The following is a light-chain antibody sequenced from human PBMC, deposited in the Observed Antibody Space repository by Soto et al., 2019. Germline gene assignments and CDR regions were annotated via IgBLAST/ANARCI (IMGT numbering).Light chain of an antibody. J-gene: IGKJ5*01. CDR2: DAS. CDR1: QSVSSY. V-gene: IGKV3-11*01. Sequence: EIVLTQSPATLSLSPGERATLSCRASQSVSSYLAWYQQKPGKAPRLLIYDASNRATGSPARFSGSGSGTDITLTSLGLDPENFAVYLCHQRSNWPPAITFCQGTRLQIK. CDR3: HQRSNWPPAIT.